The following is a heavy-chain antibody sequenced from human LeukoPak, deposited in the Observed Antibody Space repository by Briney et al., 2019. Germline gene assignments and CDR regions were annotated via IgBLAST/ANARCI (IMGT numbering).Heavy chain of an antibody. CDR2: IYYSGST. CDR1: RDSISRGSYY. J-gene: IGHJ4*02. Sequence: SETLSLTCTVSRDSISRGSYYWGWIRQPPGKGLEWIGTIYYSGSTYYNPSLKSRVTISVDTSKNQFSLKLSSVTAADTAVYYCARGIGLERRYFQFDYWGQGILVTVSS. V-gene: IGHV4-39*07. CDR3: ARGIGLERRYFQFDY. D-gene: IGHD1-1*01.